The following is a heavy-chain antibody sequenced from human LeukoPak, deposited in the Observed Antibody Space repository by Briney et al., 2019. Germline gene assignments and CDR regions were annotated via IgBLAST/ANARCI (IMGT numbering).Heavy chain of an antibody. CDR1: GFTFSSYA. CDR2: ISYDGSNK. CDR3: ARPRHHYCSGGSCYQYYFDY. D-gene: IGHD2-15*01. J-gene: IGHJ4*02. V-gene: IGHV3-30-3*01. Sequence: PGGSLRLSCAASGFTFSSYAMHWVRQAPGKGLEWVAVISYDGSNKYYADSVKGRFTISRDNSKNTLYLQMNSLRAEDTAVYYCARPRHHYCSGGSCYQYYFDYWGQGTLVTVSS.